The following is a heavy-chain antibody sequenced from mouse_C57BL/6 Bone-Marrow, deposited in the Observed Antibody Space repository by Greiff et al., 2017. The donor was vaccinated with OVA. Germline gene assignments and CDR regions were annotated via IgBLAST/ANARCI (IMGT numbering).Heavy chain of an antibody. CDR2: IHPSDGDT. CDR3: ANPPCTTVVAKDGY. J-gene: IGHJ3*01. CDR1: GYTFTSYW. Sequence: QVQLQQPGAELVKPGASVKVSCKASGYTFTSYWMHWVKQRPGQGLEWIGRIHPSDGDTNSNQKFKGKATLTVDKSSSTAYMQLSSLTSEDSAVSYGANPPCTTVVAKDGYWGQGTLVTVSA. V-gene: IGHV1-74*01. D-gene: IGHD1-1*01.